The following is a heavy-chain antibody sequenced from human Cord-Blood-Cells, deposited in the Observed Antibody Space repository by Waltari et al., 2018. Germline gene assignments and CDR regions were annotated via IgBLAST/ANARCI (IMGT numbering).Heavy chain of an antibody. D-gene: IGHD3-3*01. J-gene: IGHJ4*02. Sequence: QVQLVESGGGVVQPGGSLRLSCAASGFTFRSYGMPLVRQAPGKGLEWVAFIRYDGSNKYYADSVKGRFTISRDNSKNTLYLQMNSLRAEDTAVYYCANTAYDFWSGYFDYWGQGTLVTVSS. CDR3: ANTAYDFWSGYFDY. CDR1: GFTFRSYG. V-gene: IGHV3-30*02. CDR2: IRYDGSNK.